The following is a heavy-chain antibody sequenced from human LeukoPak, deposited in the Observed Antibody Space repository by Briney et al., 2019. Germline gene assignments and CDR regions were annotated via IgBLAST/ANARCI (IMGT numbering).Heavy chain of an antibody. J-gene: IGHJ5*02. V-gene: IGHV5-51*01. Sequence: GAPLKISCKGSGSSFTSYWIGWVRQLPGKGLGWMGIIYPGDSDTRYSPSFQGQVTISAEKSISTAYLQWSSMNASDTAMYYCATLLWFGELFRFDPWGQATLVTVSS. CDR1: GSSFTSYW. D-gene: IGHD3-10*01. CDR3: ATLLWFGELFRFDP. CDR2: IYPGDSDT.